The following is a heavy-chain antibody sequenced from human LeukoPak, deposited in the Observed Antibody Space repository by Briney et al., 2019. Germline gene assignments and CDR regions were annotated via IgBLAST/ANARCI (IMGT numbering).Heavy chain of an antibody. CDR2: IIPIFGTA. CDR1: GGTFSSYA. CDR3: VRGGYDFWSGYHSSYYYMDV. D-gene: IGHD3-3*01. V-gene: IGHV1-69*13. J-gene: IGHJ6*03. Sequence: SVKVSCKASGGTFSSYAISWVRQAPGQGLEWMGGIIPIFGTANYAQKFQGRVTITADESTSTAYMELSSLRSEDTAVYYCVRGGYDFWSGYHSSYYYMDVWGKGTTVTVSS.